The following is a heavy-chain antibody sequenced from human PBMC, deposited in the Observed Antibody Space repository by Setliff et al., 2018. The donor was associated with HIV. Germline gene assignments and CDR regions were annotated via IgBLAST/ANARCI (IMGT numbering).Heavy chain of an antibody. CDR2: IHHGGTT. Sequence: SETLSLTCAVSGDSISSSNWWNWVRQPPGKGLEWIGEIHHGGTTNYNPSLKSRLSILLDKSNNQLSLKVTSVTAADTAVYYCARDTNCGDNIWAFDMWGQGTKVTVSS. V-gene: IGHV4-4*02. J-gene: IGHJ3*02. CDR3: ARDTNCGDNIWAFDM. D-gene: IGHD4-17*01. CDR1: GDSISSSNW.